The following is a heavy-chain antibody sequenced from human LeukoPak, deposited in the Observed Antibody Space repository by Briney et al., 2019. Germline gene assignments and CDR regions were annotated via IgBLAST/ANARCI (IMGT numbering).Heavy chain of an antibody. CDR1: GYSFIRYH. V-gene: IGHV1-46*01. D-gene: IGHD6-19*01. CDR2: LKLYDGSI. Sequence: ASVKVSCKASGYSFIRYHIHWVRQAPGQGLEWMGVLKLYDGSISHAQKFQGRVTMTSDTSTSTVYMELSSLRSEDTAVYFCARGFGGSGWYGGDYWGQGTLVTVSS. CDR3: ARGFGGSGWYGGDY. J-gene: IGHJ4*02.